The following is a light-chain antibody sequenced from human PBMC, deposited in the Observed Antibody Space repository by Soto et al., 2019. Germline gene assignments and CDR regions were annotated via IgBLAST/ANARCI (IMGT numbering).Light chain of an antibody. V-gene: IGLV2-8*01. CDR1: SSDVGTYNY. CDR3: SSYAGSSGVI. Sequence: QSALTQPPSASGSPGQSVTISCTGTSSDVGTYNYVSWYQQHPGKAPKLMIYEDTKRPSGVPDRFSGSKSGNTASLTVSGLQAEDEADYYCSSYAGSSGVIFGGGTKLTVL. J-gene: IGLJ2*01. CDR2: EDT.